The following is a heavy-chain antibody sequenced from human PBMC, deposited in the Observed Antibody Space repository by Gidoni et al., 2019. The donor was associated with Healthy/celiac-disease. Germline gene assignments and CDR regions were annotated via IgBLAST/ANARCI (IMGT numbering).Heavy chain of an antibody. CDR1: GGSFSGSY. J-gene: IGHJ4*02. Sequence: QVQLQQWGAGRLKPSAPLSLTCAVSGGSFSGSYWSWIRQPPGKELEWIGEINHSGSTNYNPSLKSRVTISVDTSKNQFSLKLSSVTAADTAVYYCARALYYDSSGYPYWGQGTLVTVSS. CDR3: ARALYYDSSGYPY. V-gene: IGHV4-34*01. CDR2: INHSGST. D-gene: IGHD3-22*01.